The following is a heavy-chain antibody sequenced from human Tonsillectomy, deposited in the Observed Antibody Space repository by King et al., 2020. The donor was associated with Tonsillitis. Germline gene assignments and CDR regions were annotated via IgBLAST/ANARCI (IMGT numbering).Heavy chain of an antibody. CDR1: GFTFSSYA. D-gene: IGHD4-17*01. CDR2: IDGRDQTT. Sequence: VQLVESGGGLVQPGGSLRLSCAASGFTFSSYAMSWVRQAPGKGLEWVSSIDGRDQTTYYADSVKGRFSISRDNSKNTLYLQMNSLRAEDTVVYYCAKDPAVTTYYFFDYWGQGTLVTVSS. CDR3: AKDPAVTTYYFFDY. V-gene: IGHV3-23*04. J-gene: IGHJ4*02.